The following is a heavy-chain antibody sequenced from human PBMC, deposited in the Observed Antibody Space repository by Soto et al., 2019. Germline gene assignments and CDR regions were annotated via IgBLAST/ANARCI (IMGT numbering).Heavy chain of an antibody. Sequence: GGSLRLSCAASGFTFSSYAMSWVRQAPGKGLEWVSAISGSGGSTYYADSVKGRFTISRDNSKNTLYLQMNSLRAEDTAVYYCAKSGSEGDYYYYMDVWGKGTTVTVSS. D-gene: IGHD5-12*01. V-gene: IGHV3-23*01. J-gene: IGHJ6*03. CDR2: ISGSGGST. CDR1: GFTFSSYA. CDR3: AKSGSEGDYYYYMDV.